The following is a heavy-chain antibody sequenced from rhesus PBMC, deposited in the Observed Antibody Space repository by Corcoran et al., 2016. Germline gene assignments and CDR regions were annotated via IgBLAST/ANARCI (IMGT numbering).Heavy chain of an antibody. D-gene: IGHD6-31*01. CDR2: TYDRSKWYN. CDR3: ARDQYSSGYNY. Sequence: QVQLVQSGAEVKKPGASVKVSCKASGFTFGSYAISWVRQAPGQGLEWMGRTYDRSKWYNDYAQSVQNRISINPDTSKNQFSLQLNSVTPEDMAVYYCARDQYSSGYNYWGQGVLVTVSS. V-gene: IGHV1S10*01. CDR1: GFTFGSYA. J-gene: IGHJ4*01.